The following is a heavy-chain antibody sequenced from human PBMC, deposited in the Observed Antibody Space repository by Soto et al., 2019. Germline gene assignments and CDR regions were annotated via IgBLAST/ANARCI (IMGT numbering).Heavy chain of an antibody. CDR2: IYYSGST. D-gene: IGHD5-18*01. CDR1: GGSISSGGYY. Sequence: QVQLQESGPGLVKPSQTLSLTCTVSGGSISSGGYYWSWIRQHPGKGLEWIGYIYYSGSTYYNPSLKSRVTISVDTSKNQFSLKLSSVTAADTAVYYCARDGDTAMVPDAFDIWGQGTMVTVSS. J-gene: IGHJ3*02. V-gene: IGHV4-31*03. CDR3: ARDGDTAMVPDAFDI.